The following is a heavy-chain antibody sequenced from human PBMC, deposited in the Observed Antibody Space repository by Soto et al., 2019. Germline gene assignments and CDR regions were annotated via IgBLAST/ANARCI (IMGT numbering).Heavy chain of an antibody. CDR3: ARGESWAMTRDYYYYGMDV. Sequence: QVQLQESGPGLVKPSQTLSLTCTVSGGSISSGGYYWSWIRQHPGKGLEWIGYIYYSGSTYYNPSLKSRVTISVDTSKNQFSLKLSSVTAADTAVYYCARGESWAMTRDYYYYGMDVWGQGTTVTVSS. V-gene: IGHV4-31*03. CDR2: IYYSGST. CDR1: GGSISSGGYY. D-gene: IGHD2-2*01. J-gene: IGHJ6*02.